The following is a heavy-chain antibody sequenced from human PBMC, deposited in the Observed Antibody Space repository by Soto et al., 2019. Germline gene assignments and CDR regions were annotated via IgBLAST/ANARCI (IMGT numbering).Heavy chain of an antibody. D-gene: IGHD5-18*01. CDR3: ARHSGGGYSYGYNEY. Sequence: GESLKISCKGSGYSFTIYWIGWVRQMPGKGLEWMGIIYPGDSDTRYSPSFQGQVTISADKSISTAYLQWSSLKASDTAMYYCARHSGGGYSYGYNEYWGQGTLVTVSS. V-gene: IGHV5-51*01. J-gene: IGHJ4*02. CDR1: GYSFTIYW. CDR2: IYPGDSDT.